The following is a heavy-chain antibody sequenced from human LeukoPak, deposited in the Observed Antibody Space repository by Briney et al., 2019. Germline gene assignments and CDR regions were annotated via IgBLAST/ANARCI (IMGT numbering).Heavy chain of an antibody. CDR3: ARQFSSRGFDP. V-gene: IGHV4-59*05. CDR2: IYYSGSA. D-gene: IGHD6-13*01. J-gene: IGHJ5*02. CDR1: GGSISSYY. Sequence: SETLSLTCTVSGGSISSYYWSWIRQPPGKGLEWIGSIYYSGSAYYNPSLKSRVTISVDTSKNQFSLKLSSVTAADTAVYYCARQFSSRGFDPWGQGTLVTVSS.